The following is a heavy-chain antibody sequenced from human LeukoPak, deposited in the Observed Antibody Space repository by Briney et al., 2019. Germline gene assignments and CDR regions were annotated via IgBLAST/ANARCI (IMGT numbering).Heavy chain of an antibody. CDR3: AKDWGYTTMVSYYFDY. D-gene: IGHD5-18*01. CDR1: GFTFSGYG. CDR2: IWYDGNNK. J-gene: IGHJ4*02. V-gene: IGHV3-33*06. Sequence: GGSLRLSCAASGFTFSGYGMHWVRQAPDKGLEWVAVIWYDGNNKYYAESVKGRFTISRDNSKSTLYLQMNSLRAEDTAVYYCAKDWGYTTMVSYYFDYWGQGALVTVSS.